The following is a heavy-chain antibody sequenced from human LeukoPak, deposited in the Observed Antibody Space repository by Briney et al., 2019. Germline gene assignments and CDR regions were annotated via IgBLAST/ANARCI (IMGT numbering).Heavy chain of an antibody. J-gene: IGHJ4*02. V-gene: IGHV4-61*02. CDR2: IYTSGST. D-gene: IGHD5-18*01. Sequence: SETLSLTCTVSGGSISSGSYYWSWIRQPAGKGLEWIGRIYTSGSTNYNPSLKSRVTISVDTSKNQFSLKLSSVTAADPAVYYCARSYSYGSYYWGQGTLVTVSS. CDR3: ARSYSYGSYY. CDR1: GGSISSGSYY.